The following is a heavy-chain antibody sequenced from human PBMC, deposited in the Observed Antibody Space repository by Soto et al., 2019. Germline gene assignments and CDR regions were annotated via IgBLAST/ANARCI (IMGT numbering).Heavy chain of an antibody. CDR2: ISYDGSNK. V-gene: IGHV3-30*18. J-gene: IGHJ4*02. Sequence: GGSLRLSCAASGFTFSSYGMHWVRQAPGKGLEWVAVISYDGSNKYYADSVKGRFTISRDNSKNTLYLQMNSLRAEDTAVYYCAKDQAQLWFGPSPFDYWGQGTLVTVSS. CDR1: GFTFSSYG. CDR3: AKDQAQLWFGPSPFDY. D-gene: IGHD3-10*01.